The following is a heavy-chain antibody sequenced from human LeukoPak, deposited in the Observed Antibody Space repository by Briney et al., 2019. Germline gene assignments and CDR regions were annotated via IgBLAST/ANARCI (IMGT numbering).Heavy chain of an antibody. V-gene: IGHV3-49*04. Sequence: GGSLRLSCAASGFTFSSYAMSWVRQAPGKGLEWVGFIRKTTQGGTTEYAASVKGRLTISRDDSKSIAHLQMNSLRTEDTAIYYCAREDPWIQLRPADYWGQGTLVTVSS. CDR1: GFTFSSYA. CDR3: AREDPWIQLRPADY. CDR2: IRKTTQGGTT. D-gene: IGHD5-18*01. J-gene: IGHJ4*02.